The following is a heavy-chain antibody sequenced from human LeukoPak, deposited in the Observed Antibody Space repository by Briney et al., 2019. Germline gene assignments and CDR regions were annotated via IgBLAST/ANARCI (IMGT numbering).Heavy chain of an antibody. CDR2: LYYSGST. CDR1: GGSISSNNYY. Sequence: SETLSLTCTVSGGSISSNNYYWGWVRQPPGKGLEWIGSLYYSGSTYYNPSLKSRVTISVDTSKNHFSLRLTSVTAADTAVYYCARHIGGSGSYYRYKWFDPWGQGTQVTVSS. V-gene: IGHV4-39*01. J-gene: IGHJ5*02. CDR3: ARHIGGSGSYYRYKWFDP. D-gene: IGHD3-10*01.